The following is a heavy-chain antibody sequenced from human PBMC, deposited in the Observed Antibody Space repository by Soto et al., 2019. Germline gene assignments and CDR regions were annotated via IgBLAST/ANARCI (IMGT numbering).Heavy chain of an antibody. D-gene: IGHD1-20*01. J-gene: IGHJ6*02. Sequence: QVQLQESGPGLVKPSQTLSLTCTVSGGSISSGDDFWTWIRQPPGKGLEWIGYIYYSGSTYYNPSLKSRLTMSVDTSKNQFSLKLSSVTAADTAVYYCARERAKWKDYYYYGMDVWGQGTTVTVSS. CDR1: GGSISSGDDF. CDR3: ARERAKWKDYYYYGMDV. V-gene: IGHV4-30-4*01. CDR2: IYYSGST.